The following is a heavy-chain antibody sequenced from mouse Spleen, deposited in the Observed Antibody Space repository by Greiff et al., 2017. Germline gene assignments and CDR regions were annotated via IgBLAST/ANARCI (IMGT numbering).Heavy chain of an antibody. D-gene: IGHD2-10*02. CDR2: IYPRSGYT. CDR1: GYTFTSYG. Sequence: QVQLQQSGAELARPGASVKLSCKASGYTFTSYGISWVKQRTGQGLEWFGMIYPRSGYTYYNEKFKGKATLTADKSSSTAYMKLRSLTSEDSAVYFCARRYGNYDWFADWGQGTLVTVSA. V-gene: IGHV1-81*01. CDR3: ARRYGNYDWFAD. J-gene: IGHJ3*01.